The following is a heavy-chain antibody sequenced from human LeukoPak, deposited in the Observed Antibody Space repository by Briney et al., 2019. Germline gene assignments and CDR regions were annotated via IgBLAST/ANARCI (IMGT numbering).Heavy chain of an antibody. CDR3: AREVGYCSSTSCLWGHYYYYYYMDV. CDR1: GGSISSGSYY. J-gene: IGHJ6*03. D-gene: IGHD2-2*01. CDR2: IYTSGST. Sequence: SETLSLTCTVPGGSISSGSYYWSWIRQPAGKGLEWIGRIYTSGSTNYNPSLKSRVTISVDTSKNQFSLKLSSVTAADTAVYYCAREVGYCSSTSCLWGHYYYYYYMDVWGKGTTVTVSS. V-gene: IGHV4-61*02.